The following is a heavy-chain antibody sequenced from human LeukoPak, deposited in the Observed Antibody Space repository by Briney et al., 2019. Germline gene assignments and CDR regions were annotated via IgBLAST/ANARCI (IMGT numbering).Heavy chain of an antibody. V-gene: IGHV3-7*01. Sequence: PGGSLRLSCAAAGFTFSRYWMSWVRQATGKGLECVAKIKEDGSEKHYVGSVKGRFTISRDNAKNSLYLQMNSLRAEDTAVYYCARDYTGGWNDYWGQGTLVTVSS. CDR3: ARDYTGGWNDY. CDR1: GFTFSRYW. J-gene: IGHJ4*02. CDR2: IKEDGSEK. D-gene: IGHD7-27*01.